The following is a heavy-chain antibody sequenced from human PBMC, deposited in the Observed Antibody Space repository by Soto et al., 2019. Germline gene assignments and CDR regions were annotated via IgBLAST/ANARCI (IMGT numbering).Heavy chain of an antibody. D-gene: IGHD3-22*01. CDR3: AASPSSGYYLELGMDV. CDR2: IVVGSGNT. Sequence: SVKVSFKASGFTFTSSAVQWVRQARGQRLEWKGWIVVGSGNTNYAQKFQERVTITRDMSTSTAYMELSSLRSEDTAVYYCAASPSSGYYLELGMDVWGQGTTVTV. V-gene: IGHV1-58*01. CDR1: GFTFTSSA. J-gene: IGHJ6*02.